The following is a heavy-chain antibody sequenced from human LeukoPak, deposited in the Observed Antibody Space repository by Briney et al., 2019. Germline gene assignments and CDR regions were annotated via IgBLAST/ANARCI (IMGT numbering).Heavy chain of an antibody. V-gene: IGHV3-74*01. J-gene: IGHJ4*02. Sequence: GGSLRLSCAASGFTFSSYWMHWVRQAPGKELVWVSRINSDGSSTSYADSVKGRFTISRDNAKNTLYLQMNSLRAEDTAVYYCARGVFGHYYGSGSYYGVSYYFDYWGQGTLVTVSS. CDR3: ARGVFGHYYGSGSYYGVSYYFDY. D-gene: IGHD3-10*01. CDR2: INSDGSST. CDR1: GFTFSSYW.